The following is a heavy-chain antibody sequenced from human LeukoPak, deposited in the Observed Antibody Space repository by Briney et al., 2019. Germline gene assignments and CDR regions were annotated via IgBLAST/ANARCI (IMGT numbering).Heavy chain of an antibody. Sequence: ASVKVSRKASGYTFTAYYLHWVRQAPGQGLEWMGWIHPNSGGTNYAQNFQGRVSMTTDTSISTVYMELSRLRSDDTAVYYCARDYYGSGTYYKDYWGQGTLVTVSS. CDR1: GYTFTAYY. D-gene: IGHD3-10*01. J-gene: IGHJ4*02. V-gene: IGHV1-2*02. CDR3: ARDYYGSGTYYKDY. CDR2: IHPNSGGT.